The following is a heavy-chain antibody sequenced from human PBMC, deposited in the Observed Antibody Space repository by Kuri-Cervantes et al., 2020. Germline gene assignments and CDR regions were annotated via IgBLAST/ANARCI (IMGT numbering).Heavy chain of an antibody. CDR2: VNAGNGNT. V-gene: IGHV1-3*01. CDR1: GYTFTSYA. Sequence: ASVKVSCKASGYTFTSYAMHWVRQAPGQRLEWMGWVNAGNGNTKYSQKFQGRVTITRDTSASTAYMELSSLRSDDTAVYYCARDTYSSSSWFDPWGQGTLVTVSS. J-gene: IGHJ5*02. CDR3: ARDTYSSSSWFDP. D-gene: IGHD6-6*01.